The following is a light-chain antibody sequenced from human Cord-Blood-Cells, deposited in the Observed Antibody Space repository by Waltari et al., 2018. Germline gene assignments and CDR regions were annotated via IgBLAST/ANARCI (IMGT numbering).Light chain of an antibody. CDR3: CSYAGSSTFV. Sequence: QSALTQPASVSGSPGQSITISCTGTSSDVGSYNLVSRNQQHPGKAPKLMIYEGSKRPSGVSNRFSGSKSGNTASLTISGLQAEDEADYYCCSYAGSSTFVFGGGTKLTVL. CDR1: SSDVGSYNL. CDR2: EGS. V-gene: IGLV2-23*03. J-gene: IGLJ2*01.